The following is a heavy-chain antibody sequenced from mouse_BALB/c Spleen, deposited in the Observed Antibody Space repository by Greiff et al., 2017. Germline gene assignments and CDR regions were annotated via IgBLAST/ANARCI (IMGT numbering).Heavy chain of an antibody. D-gene: IGHD2-4*01. J-gene: IGHJ2*01. CDR3: ARDYDYDY. V-gene: IGHV1-54*01. CDR1: GYAFTNYL. CDR2: INPGSGGT. Sequence: QVQLQQSGAELVRPGTSVKVSCKASGYAFTNYLIEWVKQRPGQGLEWIGVINPGSGGTNYNEKFKGKATLTADKSSSTAYMQLSSLTSDDSAVYFCARDYDYDYWGQGTTLTVSS.